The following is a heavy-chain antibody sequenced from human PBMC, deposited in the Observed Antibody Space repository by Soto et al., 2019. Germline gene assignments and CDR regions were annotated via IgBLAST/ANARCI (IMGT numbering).Heavy chain of an antibody. CDR2: IYYSGST. Sequence: SETLSLTCTVSGGSISSGGYYWSWIRQHPGKGLEWIGYIYYSGSTYYNPSLKSRVTISVDTSKNQFSLKLSSVTAADTAMYYCARPTNRGKNYYGMDVWGQGTTVTVS. D-gene: IGHD2-8*01. CDR3: ARPTNRGKNYYGMDV. J-gene: IGHJ6*02. V-gene: IGHV4-31*03. CDR1: GGSISSGGYY.